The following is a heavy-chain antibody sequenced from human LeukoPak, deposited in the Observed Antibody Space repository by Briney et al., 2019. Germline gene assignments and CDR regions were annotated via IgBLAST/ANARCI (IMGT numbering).Heavy chain of an antibody. J-gene: IGHJ5*02. V-gene: IGHV4-59*12. Sequence: SETLSLTCTVSGGSISSYYWSWMRQPPGKGLEWIGYIYYSGSTNYNPSLKSRVTISVDTSKNQFSLKLSSVTAADTAVYYCAREGSGSYHNWFDPWGQGTLVTVSS. CDR3: AREGSGSYHNWFDP. CDR1: GGSISSYY. D-gene: IGHD1-26*01. CDR2: IYYSGST.